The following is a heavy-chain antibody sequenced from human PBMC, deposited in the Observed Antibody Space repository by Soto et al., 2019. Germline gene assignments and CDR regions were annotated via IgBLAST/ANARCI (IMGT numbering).Heavy chain of an antibody. CDR1: GGSISSGDYY. D-gene: IGHD6-6*01. J-gene: IGHJ6*02. CDR2: IYYSGST. CDR3: ARDRFGYSSSAMPMDYYYYGMDV. V-gene: IGHV4-30-4*01. Sequence: QVQLQESGPGLVKPSQTLSLTCTVSGGSISSGDYYWSWIRQPPGKGLEWIGYIYYSGSTYYNPSLKSRVTISVDTSKNQFSLKLSSVTAADTAVYYCARDRFGYSSSAMPMDYYYYGMDVWGQGTTVTVSS.